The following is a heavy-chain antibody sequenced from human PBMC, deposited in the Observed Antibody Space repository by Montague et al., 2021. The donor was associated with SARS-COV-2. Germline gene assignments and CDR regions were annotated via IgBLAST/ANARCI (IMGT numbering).Heavy chain of an antibody. CDR2: IYTTGSS. J-gene: IGHJ2*01. V-gene: IGHV4-4*07. CDR1: AGSIRDYY. CDR3: ARERSYLYWYFDL. Sequence: SETLSLTCAVSAGSIRDYYRSWIRQPAGKGLEWIGRIYTTGSSDYSPSLQSRVTMSVDTSKNQVSLRLMSVTAADTALYYCARERSYLYWYFDLWGRGTLVTVSS.